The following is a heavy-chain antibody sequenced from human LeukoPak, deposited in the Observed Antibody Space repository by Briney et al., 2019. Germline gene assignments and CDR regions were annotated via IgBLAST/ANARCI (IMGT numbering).Heavy chain of an antibody. V-gene: IGHV3-66*02. CDR3: ARVLRVAARRYYYMDA. J-gene: IGHJ6*03. Sequence: GGSLRLSCAASGFTVSSNYMSWVRQAPGKGLEWGSGIYSGGSTYYADSVNGRFTISRANSKNPLYLQMTSLRAEDPAVYHCARVLRVAARRYYYMDAWGKGTTVTVSS. D-gene: IGHD6-6*01. CDR1: GFTVSSNY. CDR2: IYSGGST.